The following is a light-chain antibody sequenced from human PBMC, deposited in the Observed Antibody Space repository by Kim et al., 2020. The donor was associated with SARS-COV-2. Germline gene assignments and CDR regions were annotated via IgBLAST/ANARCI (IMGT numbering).Light chain of an antibody. CDR3: NSRGSNDNVL. J-gene: IGLJ2*01. Sequence: VALGQTVRITWQGDSLRSYYATWYQQKPGQAPIVVIYGKNNRPSGIPDRFSGSSSGDTASLTITGTQAGDEADYYCNSRGSNDNVLFGGGTKLTVL. CDR2: GKN. CDR1: SLRSYY. V-gene: IGLV3-19*01.